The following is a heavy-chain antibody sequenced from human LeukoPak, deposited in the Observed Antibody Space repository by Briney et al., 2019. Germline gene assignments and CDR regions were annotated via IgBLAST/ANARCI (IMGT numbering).Heavy chain of an antibody. V-gene: IGHV4-59*01. Sequence: PSETLSLTCTVSGGSISSYYWSWIRQPPGKGLEWLGYIYYSGSTNYNPSLKSRVTISVDTSKNQFSLKLSSVTAADTAVYYCAREKITTGTTRGYYYYYGMDVWGQGTTVTVSS. CDR3: AREKITTGTTRGYYYYYGMDV. J-gene: IGHJ6*02. D-gene: IGHD1-1*01. CDR1: GGSISSYY. CDR2: IYYSGST.